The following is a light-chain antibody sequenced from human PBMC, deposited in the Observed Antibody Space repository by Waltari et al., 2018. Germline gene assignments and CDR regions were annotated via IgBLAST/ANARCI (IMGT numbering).Light chain of an antibody. CDR2: EVN. J-gene: IGLJ1*01. CDR1: SSDVGGYKF. Sequence: QSALTQPPSASGSPGQSVTISCTGTSSDVGGYKFVSWYQQHQGRAPKLMIYEVNQRPSGVPDRFSGSKSGNTASLTVSGLQAEDEADYYCSSYAGSNNLVFGNGTKVTVL. CDR3: SSYAGSNNLV. V-gene: IGLV2-8*01.